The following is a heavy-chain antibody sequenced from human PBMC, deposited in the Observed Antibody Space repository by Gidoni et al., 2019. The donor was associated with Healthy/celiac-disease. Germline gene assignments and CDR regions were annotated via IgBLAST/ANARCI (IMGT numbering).Heavy chain of an antibody. CDR2: IWYDGSNK. CDR3: ARGKPLGYYDFWSGRYGMDV. CDR1: GFAFSSYG. V-gene: IGHV3-33*01. Sequence: QVQLVESGGGVVQPGRCLRISCAASGFAFSSYGMNWVRQAPGKGVEWVAVIWYDGSNKYYADSVKGRFTISRDNSKNTLYLQMNSLRAEDTAVYYCARGKPLGYYDFWSGRYGMDVWGQGTTVTVSS. D-gene: IGHD3-3*01. J-gene: IGHJ6*02.